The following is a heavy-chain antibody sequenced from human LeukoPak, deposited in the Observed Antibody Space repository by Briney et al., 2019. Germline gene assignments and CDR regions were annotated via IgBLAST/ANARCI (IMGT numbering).Heavy chain of an antibody. CDR2: ISWNGGRT. CDR3: AKDTLMDIVAGYMDV. D-gene: IGHD5-12*01. CDR1: GFTFDDYA. J-gene: IGHJ6*03. Sequence: GGSLRLSCAASGFTFDDYAMHWVRQAPGKGLEWVSGISWNGGRTVYADSVKGRFTISRDNAKNSLYLQMNSLRGEDTALYYCAKDTLMDIVAGYMDVWGKGTSVTVSS. V-gene: IGHV3-9*01.